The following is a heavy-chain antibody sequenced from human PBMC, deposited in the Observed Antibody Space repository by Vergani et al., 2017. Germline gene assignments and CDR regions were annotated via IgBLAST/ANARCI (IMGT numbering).Heavy chain of an antibody. CDR3: ARVNPYVGSPVDIVATVDY. CDR2: IYYSGST. CDR1: GGSISSGGYY. Sequence: QVQLQESGPGLVKPSQTLSLTCTVSGGSISSGGYYWSWIRQHPGKGLEWIGYIYYSGSTYYNPSLKSRVTISVDTSKNPFSLKLSSVTAADTAVYYCARVNPYVGSPVDIVATVDYWGQGTLVTVSS. V-gene: IGHV4-31*03. D-gene: IGHD5-12*01. J-gene: IGHJ4*02.